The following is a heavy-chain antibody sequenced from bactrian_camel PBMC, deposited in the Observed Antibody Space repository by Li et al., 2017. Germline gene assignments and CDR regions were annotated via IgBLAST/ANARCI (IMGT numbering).Heavy chain of an antibody. D-gene: IGHD5*01. J-gene: IGHJ4*01. CDR3: AAGSMSWADTAYKY. CDR1: GYTASVNC. V-gene: IGHV3S53*01. CDR2: FDRDGST. Sequence: HVQLVESGGGSVQTGGSLRLACAASGYTASVNCVGWVRQAPGKEREGVAAFDRDGSTSYVDSVKGRFTISKDNAKNTLYLQMNSLKSEDTALYYRAAGSMSWADTAYKYWGQGTQVTVS.